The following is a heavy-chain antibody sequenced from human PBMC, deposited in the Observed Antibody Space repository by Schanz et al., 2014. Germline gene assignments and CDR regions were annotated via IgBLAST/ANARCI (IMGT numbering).Heavy chain of an antibody. CDR1: GFIFGSSV. J-gene: IGHJ4*02. V-gene: IGHV3-23*01. CDR2: ITGASDHI. D-gene: IGHD3-10*01. CDR3: ARGGFGEVSYFDY. Sequence: EVQLLESGGGLIQPGGSLRLSCAASGFIFGSSVMAWVRQAPGKGLEWVSGITGASDHIDYAESVKGRFTISRDNSKNTLYLQMNSRSPEDTAVYYCARGGFGEVSYFDYWGQGTLVTVSS.